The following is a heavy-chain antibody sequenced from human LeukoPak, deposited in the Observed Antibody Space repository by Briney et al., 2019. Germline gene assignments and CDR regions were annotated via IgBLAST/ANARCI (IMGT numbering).Heavy chain of an antibody. D-gene: IGHD2-15*01. V-gene: IGHV5-51*01. CDR2: IYPGDSDT. CDR1: GYSFSSYW. CDR3: ARELYCSGGSCYHSDY. J-gene: IGHJ4*02. Sequence: GESLKISCKGSGYSFSSYWIGWVRQMPGKGLEWMGIIYPGDSDTRYSPSFQGQVTISADESINTAYLQWCSLKVSDTAMYYCARELYCSGGSCYHSDYWGQGTLVTVSS.